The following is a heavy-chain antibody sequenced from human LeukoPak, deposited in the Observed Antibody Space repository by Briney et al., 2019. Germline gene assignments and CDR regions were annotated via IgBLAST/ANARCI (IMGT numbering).Heavy chain of an antibody. J-gene: IGHJ4*02. V-gene: IGHV3-21*06. D-gene: IGHD6-13*01. CDR1: GCTFSTYD. CDR3: AREDASSLDS. Sequence: PGGSLRLSCAASGCTFSTYDMNWVRQAPAKGLEWVSSSGSSGSYIYSADSLKGRFAISRDNANNSLYLQTNNLRAEDTAVYYCAREDASSLDSWGQGILVTVSS. CDR2: SGSSGSYI.